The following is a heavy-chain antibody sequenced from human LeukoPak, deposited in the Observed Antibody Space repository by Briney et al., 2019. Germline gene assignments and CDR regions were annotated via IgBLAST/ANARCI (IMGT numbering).Heavy chain of an antibody. CDR3: ARDERGYSGYDRGGSLDY. V-gene: IGHV1-3*01. J-gene: IGHJ4*02. CDR1: GYTFTSYA. CDR2: INAGNGNT. Sequence: ASVKVSCKASGYTFTSYAMHWVRQAPGQRLEWMGWINAGNGNTKYSQKFQGRVTITRDTSASTAYMELSSLRSEDTAVYYCARDERGYSGYDRGGSLDYWGQGTLVTVSS. D-gene: IGHD5-12*01.